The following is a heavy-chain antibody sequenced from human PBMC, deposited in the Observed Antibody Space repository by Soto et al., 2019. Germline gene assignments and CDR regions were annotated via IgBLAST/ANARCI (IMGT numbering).Heavy chain of an antibody. CDR3: ARRIQGGLLYDSSGYWAYGMDV. J-gene: IGHJ6*02. Sequence: ASVKVSCKASGYTFTSYAMHWVRQAPGQRLEWMGWINAGNGNTKYSQKFQGRVTITRDTSASTAYMELSSLRSEDTAVYYCARRIQGGLLYDSSGYWAYGMDVWGQGTTVTVSS. V-gene: IGHV1-3*01. CDR2: INAGNGNT. CDR1: GYTFTSYA. D-gene: IGHD3-22*01.